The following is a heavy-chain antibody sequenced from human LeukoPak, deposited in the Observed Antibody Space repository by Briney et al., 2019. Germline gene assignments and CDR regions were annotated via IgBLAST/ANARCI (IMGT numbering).Heavy chain of an antibody. D-gene: IGHD3-22*01. Sequence: SETLSLTCTVSGGSISSSSYYWGWIRQPPGKGLEWIGSIYYSGSTYYNPSLKSRVTISVDTSKNQFSLKLSSVTAADTAVYYCASSMIVVSSDAFDIWGQGTMVTVSS. CDR2: IYYSGST. CDR3: ASSMIVVSSDAFDI. V-gene: IGHV4-39*01. J-gene: IGHJ3*02. CDR1: GGSISSSSYY.